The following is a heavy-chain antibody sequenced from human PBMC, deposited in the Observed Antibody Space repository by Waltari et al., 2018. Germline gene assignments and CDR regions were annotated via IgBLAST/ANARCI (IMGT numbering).Heavy chain of an antibody. J-gene: IGHJ4*02. V-gene: IGHV4-38-2*01. CDR3: ARFQYGRRYYFDY. CDR1: GYSISSGYY. D-gene: IGHD3-16*01. CDR2: IYKSGST. Sequence: QVQLQESGPGLVKPSETLSLTCAVSGYSISSGYYWCWIRQPPGKGLEWIGSIYKSGSTYYNPYLKSRVTISVDTSKNQFSVKRSSGTAADTAVYYCARFQYGRRYYFDYWGQGTLVTVSS.